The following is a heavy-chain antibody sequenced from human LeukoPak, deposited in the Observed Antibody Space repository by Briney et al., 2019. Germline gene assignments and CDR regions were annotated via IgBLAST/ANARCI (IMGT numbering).Heavy chain of an antibody. CDR1: GGSFSGYY. CDR2: INHSGST. J-gene: IGHJ4*02. V-gene: IGHV4-34*01. D-gene: IGHD3-16*01. CDR3: ARAGMITFGGVMDFDY. Sequence: SETLSLTCAVYGGSFSGYYWSWIRQPPGKGLEWIREINHSGSTNYNPSLKSRVTISVDTSKNQFSLKLSSVTAADTAVYYCARAGMITFGGVMDFDYWGQGTLVTVSS.